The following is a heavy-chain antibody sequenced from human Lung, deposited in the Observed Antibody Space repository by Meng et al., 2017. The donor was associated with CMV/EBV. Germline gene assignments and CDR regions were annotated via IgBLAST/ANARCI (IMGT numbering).Heavy chain of an antibody. CDR1: GYTFTDSG. CDR3: ASGRGSYHYLDY. D-gene: IGHD1-26*01. Sequence: EASGYTFTDSGISCVRQAPGQGLEWMGWISAYNGNTNYAQKLQGRVTMTTDTSTSTAYMELRSLRSDDTAVYYCASGRGSYHYLDYWGQGTLVTVSS. V-gene: IGHV1-18*01. CDR2: ISAYNGNT. J-gene: IGHJ4*02.